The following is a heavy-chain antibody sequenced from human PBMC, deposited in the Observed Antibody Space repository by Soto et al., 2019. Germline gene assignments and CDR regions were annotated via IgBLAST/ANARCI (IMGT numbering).Heavy chain of an antibody. V-gene: IGHV4-30-2*01. CDR2: IYHSGST. CDR3: ARGGRDKYDFWSGYYKSHYYYGMDV. J-gene: IGHJ6*02. D-gene: IGHD3-3*01. CDR1: GGSISSGGYS. Sequence: PSETLSLTCAVSGGSISSGGYSWRWIRQPPGKGLEWIGYIYHSGSTYYNPSLKSRVTISVDRSKNQFSLKLSSVTAADTAVYYCARGGRDKYDFWSGYYKSHYYYGMDVWGQGTTVTVSS.